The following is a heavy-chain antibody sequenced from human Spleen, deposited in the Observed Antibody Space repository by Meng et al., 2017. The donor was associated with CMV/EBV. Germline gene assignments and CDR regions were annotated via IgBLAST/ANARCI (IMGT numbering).Heavy chain of an antibody. Sequence: SVKVSCKASGGTFSSYAISWVRQAPGQGLEWMGAFIPVFGTPTYARNFQGRSTIITDESTSTAYLELSSLKSEDTAIYYCASSVGQDAWYRSGLDYWGQGTLVTVSS. V-gene: IGHV1-69*05. D-gene: IGHD6-19*01. CDR3: ASSVGQDAWYRSGLDY. CDR1: GGTFSSYA. J-gene: IGHJ4*02. CDR2: FIPVFGTP.